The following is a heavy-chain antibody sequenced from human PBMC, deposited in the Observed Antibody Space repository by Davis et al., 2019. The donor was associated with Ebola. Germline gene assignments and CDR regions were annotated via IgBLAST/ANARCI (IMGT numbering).Heavy chain of an antibody. D-gene: IGHD3-10*01. V-gene: IGHV1-18*01. CDR1: GYTFTSYG. J-gene: IGHJ4*02. Sequence: APVKVSCKASGYTFTSYGISWVRQAPGQGLEWMGWISAYNGNTNYAQKLQGRVTMTTDTSTSTAYMELRSLRSDDTAVYYCARDLYYYGSGSPPGYWGQGTLVTVSS. CDR3: ARDLYYYGSGSPPGY. CDR2: ISAYNGNT.